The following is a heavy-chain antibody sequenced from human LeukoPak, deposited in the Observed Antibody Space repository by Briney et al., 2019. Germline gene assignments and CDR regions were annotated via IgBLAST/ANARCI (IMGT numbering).Heavy chain of an antibody. CDR2: ISGSGGST. Sequence: PGGSLRLSCAASGFTFSSYAMSWVRQAPGKGLEWVSAISGSGGSTYYADSVKGRFTISRDNSKNTLYLQMNSLRAEDTAVYYCAKDFVSGEWELLGFYFDYWGQGTLVTVSS. CDR3: AKDFVSGEWELLGFYFDY. J-gene: IGHJ4*02. D-gene: IGHD1-26*01. V-gene: IGHV3-23*01. CDR1: GFTFSSYA.